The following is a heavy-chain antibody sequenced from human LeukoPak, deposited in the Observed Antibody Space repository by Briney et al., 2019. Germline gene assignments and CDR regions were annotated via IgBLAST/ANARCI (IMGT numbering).Heavy chain of an antibody. CDR2: IYSGGST. J-gene: IGHJ4*02. D-gene: IGHD3-22*01. Sequence: GGSLRLSCAASGFTVSSNYMSWVRQAPGKGLEWVSVIYSGGSTYYADSVKGRFTISRDNSKNTLYLQMNSLRAEDTAVYYCASGPYYYDSSGYDVDYWGQGTLVTVSS. CDR3: ASGPYYYDSSGYDVDY. V-gene: IGHV3-53*05. CDR1: GFTVSSNY.